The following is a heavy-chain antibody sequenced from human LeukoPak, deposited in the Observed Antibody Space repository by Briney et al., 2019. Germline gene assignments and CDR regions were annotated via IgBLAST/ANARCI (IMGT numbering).Heavy chain of an antibody. J-gene: IGHJ4*02. Sequence: PGGSLRLSCAASGFTFSSYEMNWVRQAPGKGLEWVSYISSSGSTIYYADSVKGRFTISRDNAKNSLYLQMNSPRAEDTAVYYCARGITMVRGVRGYFDYWGQGTLVTVSS. CDR2: ISSSGSTI. D-gene: IGHD3-10*01. CDR3: ARGITMVRGVRGYFDY. V-gene: IGHV3-48*03. CDR1: GFTFSSYE.